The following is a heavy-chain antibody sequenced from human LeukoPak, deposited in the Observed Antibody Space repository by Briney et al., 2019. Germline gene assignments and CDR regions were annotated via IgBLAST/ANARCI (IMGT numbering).Heavy chain of an antibody. D-gene: IGHD6-13*01. J-gene: IGHJ4*02. V-gene: IGHV3-30*02. CDR1: GFTFSSYG. Sequence: GGSLRLSCAASGFTFSSYGMHWVRQAPGKGLEWVAFIRYDGSNKYYADSVKGRFTISRDNSKNTLYLQMNSLRAEDTAVYYCAKVGSSSSPLRGYFDYWGQGTLVTVSS. CDR3: AKVGSSSSPLRGYFDY. CDR2: IRYDGSNK.